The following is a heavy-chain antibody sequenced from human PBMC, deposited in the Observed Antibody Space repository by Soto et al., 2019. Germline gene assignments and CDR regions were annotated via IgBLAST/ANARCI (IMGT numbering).Heavy chain of an antibody. J-gene: IGHJ6*02. CDR1: GGSTSSYY. D-gene: IGHD4-4*01. CDR2: IYYSGST. V-gene: IGHV4-59*01. Sequence: SETLSLTCTVSGGSTSSYYWSWIRQPPGKGLEWIGYIYYSGSTNYNPSLKSRVTISVDTSKNQFSLKLSSVTAADTAVYYCARAADYSFLHYGMDVWGQGTTVTVSS. CDR3: ARAADYSFLHYGMDV.